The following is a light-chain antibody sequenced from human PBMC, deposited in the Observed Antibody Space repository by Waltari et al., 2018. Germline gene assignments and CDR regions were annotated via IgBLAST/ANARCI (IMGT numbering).Light chain of an antibody. CDR1: QSLFYLPNGRDY. Sequence: DIVMTQSPDSLAVSLGERATVNCRSNQSLFYLPNGRDYLAWSQQPPGQPPRLRLSWASVRGPGVPDRFSGSGSATDFTLTIASLQAEDVATYFCQQYYDSPHTFGQGTKLDIK. CDR2: WAS. V-gene: IGKV4-1*01. J-gene: IGKJ2*01. CDR3: QQYYDSPHT.